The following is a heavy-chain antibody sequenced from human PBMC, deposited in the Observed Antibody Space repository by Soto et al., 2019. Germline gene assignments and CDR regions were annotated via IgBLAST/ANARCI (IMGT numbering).Heavy chain of an antibody. CDR3: ATGVRG. V-gene: IGHV3-66*01. CDR1: GFSVSTNY. D-gene: IGHD2-8*01. CDR2: IYRDGST. J-gene: IGHJ4*02. Sequence: EVQLVESGGGLVRPGGSLRLSCAASGFSVSTNYMSWVRQAPGKGLEWVSVIYRDGSTHYADSVKGRFTVSRDNSKNTVYLQMISRRAEDTAVYYCATGVRGWGQGTLVTVSS.